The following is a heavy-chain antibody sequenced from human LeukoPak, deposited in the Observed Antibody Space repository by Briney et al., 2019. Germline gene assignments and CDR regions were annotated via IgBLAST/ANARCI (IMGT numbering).Heavy chain of an antibody. D-gene: IGHD6-13*01. CDR1: GFTFSSDS. V-gene: IGHV3-21*01. J-gene: IGHJ4*02. CDR3: ARGNGAAAPPFDY. CDR2: ISSSSRYI. Sequence: GRSLRPSCAPSGFTFSSDSTNWVRQAPGEGLEWVSSISSSSRYIYYADSVKGRVTISRDNAKNTLYLQMNSLRAEDTAVYYCARGNGAAAPPFDYWGQGTLVTVSS.